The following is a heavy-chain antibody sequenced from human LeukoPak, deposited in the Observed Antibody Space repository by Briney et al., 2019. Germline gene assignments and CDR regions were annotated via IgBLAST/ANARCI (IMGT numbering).Heavy chain of an antibody. Sequence: LAGGSLRLSCAASGFTFSGYAMNWVRQAPGKGLEWVSLIFASGSTTKYADSVKGRFTISRDNSKNTLYLQMNSLRAEDTAVYYCARRSYYDGTGSSSDYWGQGTLVTVSS. V-gene: IGHV3-23*05. CDR1: GFTFSGYA. CDR3: ARRSYYDGTGSSSDY. J-gene: IGHJ4*02. CDR2: IFASGSTT. D-gene: IGHD3-22*01.